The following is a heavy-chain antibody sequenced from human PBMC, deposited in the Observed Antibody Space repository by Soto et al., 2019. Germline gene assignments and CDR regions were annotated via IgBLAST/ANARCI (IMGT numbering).Heavy chain of an antibody. CDR1: GFTFSSYA. J-gene: IGHJ4*02. D-gene: IGHD6-13*01. CDR2: ISGSGGST. CDR3: ANDRALAAAGIFDD. V-gene: IGHV3-23*01. Sequence: GVSLRLSCAASGFTFSSYAMSWVRQAPGKGLEWVSAISGSGGSTYYADSVKGRFTISRDNSKNTLYLQMNSLRAEDTAVYYCANDRALAAAGIFDDWGQGNLVTVYS.